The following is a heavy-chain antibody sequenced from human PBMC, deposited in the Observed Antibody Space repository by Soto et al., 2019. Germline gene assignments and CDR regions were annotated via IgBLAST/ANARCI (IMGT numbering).Heavy chain of an antibody. CDR1: GFTFSSYW. J-gene: IGHJ6*02. CDR3: ARGGTTVTTNYYYGMDV. D-gene: IGHD4-17*01. Sequence: EVQLVESGGSLVQPGGSLRLSCAASGFTFSSYWMHWVRQAPGKGLVWVSRINSDGSSTSYADSVKGRFTISRDNAKNTLYLQMNSLRAEDTAVYYCARGGTTVTTNYYYGMDVWGQGTTVTVSS. V-gene: IGHV3-74*01. CDR2: INSDGSST.